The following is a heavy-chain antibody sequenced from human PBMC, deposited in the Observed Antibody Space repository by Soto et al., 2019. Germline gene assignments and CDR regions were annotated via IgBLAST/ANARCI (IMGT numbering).Heavy chain of an antibody. D-gene: IGHD4-17*01. CDR1: GGTFSSYA. CDR2: IIPIFGTA. Sequence: SVKVSCKASGGTFSSYAISWVRQAPGQGLEWMGGIIPIFGTANYAQKFQGRVTITADESTSTAYMELSSLRSEDTAVYYCARGLTRGDNGDYHAEDYWGQGTLVTVSS. CDR3: ARGLTRGDNGDYHAEDY. V-gene: IGHV1-69*13. J-gene: IGHJ4*02.